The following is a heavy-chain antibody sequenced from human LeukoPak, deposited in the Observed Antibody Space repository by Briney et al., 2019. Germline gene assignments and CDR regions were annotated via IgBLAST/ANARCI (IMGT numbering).Heavy chain of an antibody. CDR3: TRDSGERYAMDV. CDR2: ISKSNNI. V-gene: IGHV3-21*05. CDR1: GFTFSTYS. Sequence: GGSLRLSCAASGFTFSTYSLNWVRQAPGKGLEWVSYISKSNNIYYADSVKGRFTISRDNAKNSLYLKMNSLRAEDTAVYYCTRDSGERYAMDVWGQGTTVTVCS. J-gene: IGHJ6*02. D-gene: IGHD2-21*01.